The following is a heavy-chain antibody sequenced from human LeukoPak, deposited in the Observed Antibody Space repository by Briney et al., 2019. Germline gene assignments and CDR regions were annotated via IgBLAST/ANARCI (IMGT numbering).Heavy chain of an antibody. V-gene: IGHV4-34*01. CDR1: GGSFSGYY. CDR2: INHSGST. Sequence: PPETLSLTCAVYGGSFSGYYWSWIRQPPGEGLEWIGEINHSGSTNYNPSLKSRVTISVDTSKNQFSLKLSSVTAADTAVYYCARGPYSSGWYNWFDPWGQGTLVTVSS. D-gene: IGHD6-19*01. CDR3: ARGPYSSGWYNWFDP. J-gene: IGHJ5*02.